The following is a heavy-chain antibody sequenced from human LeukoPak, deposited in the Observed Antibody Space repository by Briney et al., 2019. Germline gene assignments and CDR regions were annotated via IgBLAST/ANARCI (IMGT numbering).Heavy chain of an antibody. CDR2: IIPIFGTA. D-gene: IGHD3-22*01. V-gene: IGHV1-69*13. CDR1: GGTFSSYA. CDR3: ARLYDSSGYYPYYFDY. J-gene: IGHJ4*02. Sequence: SVNVSCKASGGTFSSYAISWVRQAPGQGLEWMGGIIPIFGTANYAQKFQGRVTITADESTSTAYMELSSLRSEDTAVYYCARLYDSSGYYPYYFDYWGQGTLVTVSS.